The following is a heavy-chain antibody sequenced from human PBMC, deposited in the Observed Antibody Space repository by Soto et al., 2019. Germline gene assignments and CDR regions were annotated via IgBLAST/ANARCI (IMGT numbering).Heavy chain of an antibody. CDR3: VRGSFGYYGP. CDR2: IRNPGYGGTT. D-gene: IGHD3-3*01. V-gene: IGHV3-49*04. CDR1: GFSFGDYA. J-gene: IGHJ5*02. Sequence: GGSLRLSCTTSGFSFGDYAMTWVRQAPGKGLEWVGFIRNPGYGGTTEYATSVKGRFIISRDDSMSSAYLQLNSLKVDDSAVYYCVRGSFGYYGPWGQGTLVTGSS.